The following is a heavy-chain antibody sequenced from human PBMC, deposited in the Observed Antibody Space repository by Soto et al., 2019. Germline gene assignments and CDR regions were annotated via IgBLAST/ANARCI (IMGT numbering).Heavy chain of an antibody. CDR3: ARGGIVATIVSGKHYYYYYGMDV. CDR2: ISAYNGNT. V-gene: IGHV1-18*01. D-gene: IGHD5-12*01. Sequence: ASVKVSCKASGYTFTSYGISWVRQAPGQGLEWMGWISAYNGNTNYAQKLQGRVTMTTGTSTSTAYMELRSLRSNDTAVYYCARGGIVATIVSGKHYYYYYGMDVWGQGTTVTVSS. J-gene: IGHJ6*02. CDR1: GYTFTSYG.